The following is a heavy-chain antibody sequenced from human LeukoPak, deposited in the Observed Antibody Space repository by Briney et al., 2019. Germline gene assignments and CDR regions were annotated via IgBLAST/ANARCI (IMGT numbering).Heavy chain of an antibody. D-gene: IGHD6-6*01. CDR2: ITGSGSST. J-gene: IGHJ4*02. CDR3: AKAPGYSSSSDFDY. V-gene: IGHV3-23*01. Sequence: GGSLRLSCAASGFTFSSYAMSWVRQAPGKGLEWVSVITGSGSSTYYADSVKGRFTISRDSSKNTLYLQMNSLRAEDTAVYYCAKAPGYSSSSDFDYWGQGTLVTVSS. CDR1: GFTFSSYA.